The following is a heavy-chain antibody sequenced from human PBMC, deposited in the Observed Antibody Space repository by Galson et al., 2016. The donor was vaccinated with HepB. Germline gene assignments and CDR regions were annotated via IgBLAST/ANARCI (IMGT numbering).Heavy chain of an antibody. CDR3: ARAVVPLIRAVTPTPNYFYGMDV. Sequence: SVKVSCKASGDSFSNYAINWVRQAPGQGLEWMGGLIPIFAPANYAQKFQGRVTITADESTSTAYMELSSLRSEDTALYYCARAVVPLIRAVTPTPNYFYGMDVWGQGTTVTVS. D-gene: IGHD4-11*01. CDR2: LIPIFAPA. V-gene: IGHV1-69*13. J-gene: IGHJ6*02. CDR1: GDSFSNYA.